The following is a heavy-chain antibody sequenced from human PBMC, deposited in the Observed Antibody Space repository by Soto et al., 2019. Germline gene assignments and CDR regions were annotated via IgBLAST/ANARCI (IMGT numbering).Heavy chain of an antibody. CDR2: ISYDGSNK. J-gene: IGHJ6*02. V-gene: IGHV3-30-3*01. Sequence: QVQLVESGGGVVQPGRSLRLSCAASGFTFSSYAMHWVRQAPGKGLEWVAVISYDGSNKYYADSVKGRFTISRDNSKNTLYLQMNSLRAEDTAVYYCARYPRPFYGMDVWGQGTTVTVSS. CDR3: ARYPRPFYGMDV. CDR1: GFTFSSYA.